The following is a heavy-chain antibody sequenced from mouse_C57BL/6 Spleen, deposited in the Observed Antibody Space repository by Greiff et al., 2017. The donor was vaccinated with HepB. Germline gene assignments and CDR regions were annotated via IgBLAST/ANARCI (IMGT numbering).Heavy chain of an antibody. D-gene: IGHD2-3*01. CDR1: GYTFTSYG. V-gene: IGHV1-81*01. Sequence: QVQLKESGAELARPGASVKLSCKASGYTFTSYGISWVKQRTGQGLEWIGEIYPRSGNTYYNKKFKGKATLTADKSSSTAYMELRSLTSEDSAVYFCARSDDGYYDFDYWGQGTTLTVSS. CDR2: IYPRSGNT. J-gene: IGHJ2*01. CDR3: ARSDDGYYDFDY.